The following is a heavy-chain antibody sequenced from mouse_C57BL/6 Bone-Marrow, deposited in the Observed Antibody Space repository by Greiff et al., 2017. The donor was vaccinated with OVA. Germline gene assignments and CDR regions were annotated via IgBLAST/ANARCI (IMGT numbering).Heavy chain of an antibody. CDR3: ACNLRWYFDV. Sequence: QVQLQQSGAELVKPGASVKLSCKASGYTFTSYWMHWVKQRPGQGLEWIGMIHPNSGSTNYNEKFKSKATLTVDKSSSTAYMQLSSLTSEDSAVYYCACNLRWYFDVWGTGTTVTVSS. V-gene: IGHV1-64*01. CDR1: GYTFTSYW. D-gene: IGHD2-1*01. CDR2: IHPNSGST. J-gene: IGHJ1*03.